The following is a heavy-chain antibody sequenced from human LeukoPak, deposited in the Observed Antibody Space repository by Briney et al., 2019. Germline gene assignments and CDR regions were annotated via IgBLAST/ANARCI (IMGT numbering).Heavy chain of an antibody. D-gene: IGHD1-14*01. V-gene: IGHV1-2*02. J-gene: IGHJ5*02. CDR2: INPNSGGT. Sequence: ASVKVSCKASGYTFTGYYMHWVRQAPGQGLEWMGWINPNSGGTNYAQKFQGRVTMTRDTSISTAYMELSRLRSDDTAVYYCARDATKVSHGNWFDPWGQGTLVTVSS. CDR1: GYTFTGYY. CDR3: ARDATKVSHGNWFDP.